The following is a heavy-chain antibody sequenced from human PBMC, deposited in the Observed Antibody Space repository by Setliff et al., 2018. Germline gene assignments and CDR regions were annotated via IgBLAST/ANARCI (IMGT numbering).Heavy chain of an antibody. CDR1: GDSIRNYL. Sequence: SETLSLTYTVSGDSIRNYLWSWFRQPPGSRLEWIGYIYTTGSTSYNPSLKSRVTMSVDTSKNQFSLKMRSVTAADAAVYYCARSGMPRLLYVGYWGLGTLVTVSS. D-gene: IGHD2-21*01. CDR3: ARSGMPRLLYVGY. V-gene: IGHV4-4*08. CDR2: IYTTGST. J-gene: IGHJ4*02.